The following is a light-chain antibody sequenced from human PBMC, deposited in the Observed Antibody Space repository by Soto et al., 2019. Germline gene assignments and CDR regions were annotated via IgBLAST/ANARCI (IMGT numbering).Light chain of an antibody. J-gene: IGKJ4*01. CDR2: GAS. CDR1: QSVSSN. CDR3: QRYKNWPLT. V-gene: IGKV3-15*01. Sequence: EIVMTQSPATLSVSPGERATLSCRASQSVSSNLAWYQQKPGQAPRLLIYGASTKATGIPARFSGSGSGTEFTLTISSLQSEDFAVYYCQRYKNWPLTVGGGTRWIS.